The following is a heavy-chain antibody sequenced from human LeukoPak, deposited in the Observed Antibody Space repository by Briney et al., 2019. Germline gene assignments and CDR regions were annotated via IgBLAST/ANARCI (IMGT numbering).Heavy chain of an antibody. CDR3: ARQYYYYGMDV. Sequence: SPSETLSLTCTVSGGSISSYYWSWIRQPPGKGLEWIGYIYYSGSTNYNPSLKSRVTISVDTSKNQFSLKLSSVTAADTAVYYCARQYYYYGMDVWGQGTTVTVSS. CDR2: IYYSGST. J-gene: IGHJ6*02. V-gene: IGHV4-59*01. CDR1: GGSISSYY.